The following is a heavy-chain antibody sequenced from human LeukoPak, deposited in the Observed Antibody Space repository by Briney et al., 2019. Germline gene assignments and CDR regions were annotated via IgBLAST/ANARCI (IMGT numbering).Heavy chain of an antibody. D-gene: IGHD2-15*01. J-gene: IGHJ4*02. V-gene: IGHV3-7*03. CDR3: VRGNPFGGY. CDR2: IKQDGSEI. Sequence: GGSLRLSCAASGFTLSSYWMIWVRQAPGKGLEWVANIKQDGSEISYVDSVKGRFTVSRDNAKNSLYLQMNSLRAEDTAVYYCVRGNPFGGYWGQGTLVTVSS. CDR1: GFTLSSYW.